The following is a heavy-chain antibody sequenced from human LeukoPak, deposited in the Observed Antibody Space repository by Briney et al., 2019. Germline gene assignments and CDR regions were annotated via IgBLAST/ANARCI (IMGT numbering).Heavy chain of an antibody. J-gene: IGHJ4*02. D-gene: IGHD6-19*01. V-gene: IGHV4-59*01. Sequence: KPSETLSLTCSVSGGSISSYYWTWIRQPPGKGLEWIGYIYYSGSTNYNPSLRSRVTISVDTSKNQFSLKLSSVTAADTAVYYCARSGAVGGSGYFDYWGQGTLVTVSS. CDR1: GGSISSYY. CDR3: ARSGAVGGSGYFDY. CDR2: IYYSGST.